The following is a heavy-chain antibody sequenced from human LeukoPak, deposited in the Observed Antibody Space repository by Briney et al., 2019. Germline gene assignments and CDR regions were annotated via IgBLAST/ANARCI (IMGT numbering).Heavy chain of an antibody. CDR2: INPSGGST. J-gene: IGHJ5*02. V-gene: IGHV1-46*01. CDR3: ARDYSSSWPAGDWFDP. CDR1: GYTFTSYY. Sequence: ASVKVSCKASGYTFTSYYMHWVRQAPGQGLEWMGIINPSGGSTSYAQKFQGRVTMTRDTSTSTVYMELSSLRSEDTAVYYCARDYSSSWPAGDWFDPWGQGTLVTVSS. D-gene: IGHD6-13*01.